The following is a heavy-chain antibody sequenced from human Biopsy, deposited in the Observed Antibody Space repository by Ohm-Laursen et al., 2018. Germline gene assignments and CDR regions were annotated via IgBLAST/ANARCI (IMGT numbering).Heavy chain of an antibody. CDR2: IFNSANT. V-gene: IGHV4-31*01. J-gene: IGHJ5*02. D-gene: IGHD3-22*01. CDR3: ARGDYFDSNGYYWFDP. Sequence: PSDTLSLTCTVSGGSISSGGSYWSWIRQRPGKGLEWIGYIFNSANTYYNPSLKNLITISGDTSKNQSSLKLNSVTAADTAVYYCARGDYFDSNGYYWFDPWGQGTLVTVSS. CDR1: GGSISSGGSY.